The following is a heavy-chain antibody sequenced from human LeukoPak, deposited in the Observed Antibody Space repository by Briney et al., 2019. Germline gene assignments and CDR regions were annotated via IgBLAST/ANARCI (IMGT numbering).Heavy chain of an antibody. J-gene: IGHJ5*02. Sequence: ASVKVSCKASGYTFTGYYMHWVQQAPGQGLEWMGWINPNSGGTNYAQKFKGRVTMTRDTSISTAYMELSRLRSDDTAVYYCARDPIVVVPAAIRPRANWFDPWGQGTLVTVSS. V-gene: IGHV1-2*02. CDR1: GYTFTGYY. D-gene: IGHD2-2*02. CDR3: ARDPIVVVPAAIRPRANWFDP. CDR2: INPNSGGT.